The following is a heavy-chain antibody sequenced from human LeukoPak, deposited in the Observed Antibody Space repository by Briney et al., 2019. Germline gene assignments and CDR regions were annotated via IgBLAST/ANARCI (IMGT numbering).Heavy chain of an antibody. CDR3: ARALISPRAMLGDYAIVGSMDV. V-gene: IGHV1-69*13. D-gene: IGHD4-17*01. Sequence: SVKVSCKASGGTFSSYAISWVRQVPGQGLEWMGGIIPIFGTANYAQKFQGRVTITADESTSTAYMELSSLRSEDTAVYYCARALISPRAMLGDYAIVGSMDVWGQGTTVTVSS. CDR1: GGTFSSYA. CDR2: IIPIFGTA. J-gene: IGHJ6*02.